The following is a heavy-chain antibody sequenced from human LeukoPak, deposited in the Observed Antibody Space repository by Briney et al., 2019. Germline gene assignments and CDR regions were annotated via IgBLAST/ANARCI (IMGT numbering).Heavy chain of an antibody. CDR2: ISAYNGNT. Sequence: ASVKVSCKASGYPFTSYAISWVRQAPGQGLEWMGWISAYNGNTNYAQKFQDRVTMTTDTSTSTVYMELRSLRSDDTAVYYCARVSARGGYGDDYFDYWGQGTLVTVSS. V-gene: IGHV1-18*01. J-gene: IGHJ4*02. CDR1: GYPFTSYA. D-gene: IGHD4-17*01. CDR3: ARVSARGGYGDDYFDY.